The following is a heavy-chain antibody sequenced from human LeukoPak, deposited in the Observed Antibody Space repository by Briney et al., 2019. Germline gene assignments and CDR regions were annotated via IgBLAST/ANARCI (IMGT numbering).Heavy chain of an antibody. CDR2: IYTSGST. CDR1: GGSISSGSYY. V-gene: IGHV4-61*02. D-gene: IGHD4-17*01. CDR3: ASLRRVTVTNSYNWFDP. J-gene: IGHJ5*02. Sequence: SQTLSLTCTVSGGSISSGSYYWSWIRQPAGKGLEWIGRIYTSGSTNYNPSLKSRVTISVDTSKNQFSLKLSSVTAADTAVYYCASLRRVTVTNSYNWFDPWGQETLVTVSS.